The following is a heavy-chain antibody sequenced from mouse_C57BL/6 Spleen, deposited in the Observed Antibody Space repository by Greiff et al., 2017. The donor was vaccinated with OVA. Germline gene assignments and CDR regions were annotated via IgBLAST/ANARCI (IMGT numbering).Heavy chain of an antibody. CDR3: ARFSNDYDLYYAMDY. J-gene: IGHJ4*01. V-gene: IGHV7-3*01. CDR2: IRNKANGYTT. Sequence: EVKLMESGGGLVQPGGSLSLSCAASGFTFTDYYMSWVRQPPGKALEWLGFIRNKANGYTTEYSASVKGRFTISSDNSQRILYLQMNALRAEDSAKYYCARFSNDYDLYYAMDYWGQGTSVTVSS. D-gene: IGHD2-4*01. CDR1: GFTFTDYY.